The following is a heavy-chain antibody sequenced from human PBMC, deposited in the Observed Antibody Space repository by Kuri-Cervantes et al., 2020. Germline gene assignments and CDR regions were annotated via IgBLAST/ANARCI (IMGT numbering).Heavy chain of an antibody. D-gene: IGHD2-2*01. CDR1: GFTFSSYA. CDR2: ISYDGNDK. CDR3: ARGEYKPVSGLVSSFGY. V-gene: IGHV3-30*04. Sequence: GGSLRLSCAASGFTFSSYAMHWVRQAPGKGLEWVAVISYDGNDKYSTDSVKGRFTISRDNSKNTLYLQMNSLRAEDTAVYYCARGEYKPVSGLVSSFGYWGQGTLVTVSS. J-gene: IGHJ4*02.